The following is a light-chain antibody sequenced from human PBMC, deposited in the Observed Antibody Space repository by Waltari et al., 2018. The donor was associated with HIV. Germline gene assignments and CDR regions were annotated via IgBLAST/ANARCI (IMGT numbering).Light chain of an antibody. Sequence: SYELTQPSSVSVSPGQTARITCSGDGLAKRYVRWFQQKPGQAPVLVIYKDIERPSGIPWRFSGSSPGTTVTLTISGAQVEDEADYYCFSASDNNRGVFGGGTKVTVL. CDR2: KDI. V-gene: IGLV3-27*01. CDR1: GLAKRY. CDR3: FSASDNNRGV. J-gene: IGLJ3*02.